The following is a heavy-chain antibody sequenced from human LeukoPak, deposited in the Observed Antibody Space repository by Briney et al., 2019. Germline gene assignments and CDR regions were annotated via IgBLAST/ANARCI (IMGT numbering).Heavy chain of an antibody. J-gene: IGHJ3*02. CDR1: GFTFSSYG. V-gene: IGHV3-33*01. Sequence: PGRSLRLSCAASGFTFSSYGMHWVRQAPGKGLEWVAVIWYDGSNKYYADSVKGRFTISRDNSKNTLYLQMNSLRAEDTAVYYCARYSSGQDAFGIWGQGTMVTVSS. CDR2: IWYDGSNK. CDR3: ARYSSGQDAFGI. D-gene: IGHD6-19*01.